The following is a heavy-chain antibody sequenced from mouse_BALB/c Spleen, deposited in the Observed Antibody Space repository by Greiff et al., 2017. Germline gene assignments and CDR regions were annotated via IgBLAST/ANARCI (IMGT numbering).Heavy chain of an antibody. V-gene: IGHV1S29*02. Sequence: EVQGVESGPELVKPGASVKISCKASGYTFTDYNMHWVKQSHGKSLEWIGYIYPYNGGTGYNQKFKSKATLTVDNSSSTAYMELRSLTSEDSAVYYCAKAFPYDYDGYYYAMDYWGQGTSVTVSS. CDR2: IYPYNGGT. CDR3: AKAFPYDYDGYYYAMDY. J-gene: IGHJ4*01. CDR1: GYTFTDYN. D-gene: IGHD2-4*01.